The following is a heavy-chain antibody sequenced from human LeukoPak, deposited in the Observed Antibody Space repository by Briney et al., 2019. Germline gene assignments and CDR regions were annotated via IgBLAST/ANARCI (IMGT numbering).Heavy chain of an antibody. CDR2: ISAYNGNT. V-gene: IGHV1-18*01. CDR1: GYTFTSYG. J-gene: IGHJ5*02. CDR3: ARGGGYCCSTSCYPNWFDP. Sequence: ASVKVSCKASGYTFTSYGISWVRQAPGQGLEWMGWISAYNGNTNYAQKLQGRVTMTTDTSTSPAYMELRSLRSDDTAVYCCARGGGYCCSTSCYPNWFDPWGQEPWSPSPQ. D-gene: IGHD2-2*01.